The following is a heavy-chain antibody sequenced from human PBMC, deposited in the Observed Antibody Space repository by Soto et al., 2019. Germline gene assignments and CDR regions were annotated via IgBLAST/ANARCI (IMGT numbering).Heavy chain of an antibody. J-gene: IGHJ3*01. CDR2: INPNSGDT. Sequence: GASVKVSCKAFGYIFSDYYMHWVRQAPGQGLECMGWINPNSGDTIYAQKFQGRVTVTGDPSISTAYMELSRLTSDDTAVYYCVRGRAVAGINDEAFDLWGQGTMVTVSS. CDR3: VRGRAVAGINDEAFDL. D-gene: IGHD6-19*01. CDR1: GYIFSDYY. V-gene: IGHV1-2*02.